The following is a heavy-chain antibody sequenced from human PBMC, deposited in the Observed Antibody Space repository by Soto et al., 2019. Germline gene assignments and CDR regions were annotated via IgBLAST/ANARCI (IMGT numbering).Heavy chain of an antibody. CDR3: AKMPSGSYYPPYYFDY. Sequence: GGSLRLSCAASGFTFSSYAMSWVRQAPGKGLEWVSAISGSGGSTYYADSVKGRFTISRDDSNNTLYLQMNSLRAEDTAVYYCAKMPSGSYYPPYYFDYWGQGTLVTVSS. J-gene: IGHJ4*02. V-gene: IGHV3-23*01. CDR1: GFTFSSYA. CDR2: ISGSGGST. D-gene: IGHD1-26*01.